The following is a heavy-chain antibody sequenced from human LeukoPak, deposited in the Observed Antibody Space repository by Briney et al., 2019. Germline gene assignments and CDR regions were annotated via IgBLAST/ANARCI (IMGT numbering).Heavy chain of an antibody. CDR2: IYTSGST. V-gene: IGHV4-61*02. Sequence: SQTLSLTCTVSGGSISSGSYYWSWIRQPAGKGREWIGRIYTSGSTNCNPSLKSRVTISVDTSKNQFSLKLSSVTAADTAVYYCARGVINRVAGYYFDYWGQGTLVTVSS. CDR1: GGSISSGSYY. J-gene: IGHJ4*02. CDR3: ARGVINRVAGYYFDY. D-gene: IGHD6-19*01.